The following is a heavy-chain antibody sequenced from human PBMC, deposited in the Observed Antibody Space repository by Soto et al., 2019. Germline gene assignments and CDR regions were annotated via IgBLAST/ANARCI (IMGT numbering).Heavy chain of an antibody. CDR3: ARQSTGYSVEVDY. CDR2: VHYSSST. CDR1: GGSISASSIY. V-gene: IGHV4-39*01. J-gene: IGHJ4*02. D-gene: IGHD5-18*01. Sequence: SETLSRTCTVSGGSISASSIYCVWIRHPTRKGPESIATVHYSSSTYINPSLKSRVTISVDTSKNQFSLKLTSVTAADTAVYYCARQSTGYSVEVDYSGRGTLVTVSS.